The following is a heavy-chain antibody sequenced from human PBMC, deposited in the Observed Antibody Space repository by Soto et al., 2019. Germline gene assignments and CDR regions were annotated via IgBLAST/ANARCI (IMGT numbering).Heavy chain of an antibody. J-gene: IGHJ3*02. CDR2: ISSSSSYI. Sequence: GGSLRLSCAASGFTFSSYSMNWVRQAPGKGLEWVSSISSSSSYIYYADSVKGRFTISRDNAKNSLYLQMNSLRAEDTAVYYCARDYDFWSGYTNDAFDIWGQGTMVTVSS. D-gene: IGHD3-3*01. V-gene: IGHV3-21*01. CDR3: ARDYDFWSGYTNDAFDI. CDR1: GFTFSSYS.